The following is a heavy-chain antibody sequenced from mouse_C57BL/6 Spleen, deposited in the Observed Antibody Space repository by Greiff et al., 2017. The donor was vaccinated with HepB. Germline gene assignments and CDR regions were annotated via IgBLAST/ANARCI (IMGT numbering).Heavy chain of an antibody. CDR3: ARQNYRNAMDY. Sequence: DVHLVESGGDLVKPGGSLKLSCAASGFTFSSYGMSWVRQTPDKRLEWVATISSGGSYTYYPDSVKGRFTISRDNAKNTLYLQMSSLKSEDTAMYYCARQNYRNAMDYWGQGTSVTVSS. V-gene: IGHV5-6*01. J-gene: IGHJ4*01. CDR2: ISSGGSYT. D-gene: IGHD2-14*01. CDR1: GFTFSSYG.